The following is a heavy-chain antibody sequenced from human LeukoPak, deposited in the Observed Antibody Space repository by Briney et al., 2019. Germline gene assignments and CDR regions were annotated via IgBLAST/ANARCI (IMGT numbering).Heavy chain of an antibody. D-gene: IGHD3-10*01. CDR1: GFTFSSYA. Sequence: GGSLRLSCAASGFTFSSYAMSWVRQAPGKGLEWVSAISGSGGSTYYADSVRGRFTISRDNSKNTLYLQMNSLRAEDTAVYYCAKHRWFGELSHDAFDIWGQGTMVTVSS. CDR2: ISGSGGST. V-gene: IGHV3-23*01. J-gene: IGHJ3*02. CDR3: AKHRWFGELSHDAFDI.